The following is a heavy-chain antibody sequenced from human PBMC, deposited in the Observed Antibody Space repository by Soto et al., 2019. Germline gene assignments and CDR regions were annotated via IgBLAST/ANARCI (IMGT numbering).Heavy chain of an antibody. D-gene: IGHD1-20*01. Sequence: GASVKVSCKVSGYTLTELSMHWVRQAPGKGLEWMGGFDPEDGETIYAQKFQGRVTMTEDTSTDTAYMELSSLRSEDTAVYYCATASGITGKDYYYYYGMDVWGQGTTVTVSS. CDR3: ATASGITGKDYYYYYGMDV. V-gene: IGHV1-24*01. CDR1: GYTLTELS. CDR2: FDPEDGET. J-gene: IGHJ6*02.